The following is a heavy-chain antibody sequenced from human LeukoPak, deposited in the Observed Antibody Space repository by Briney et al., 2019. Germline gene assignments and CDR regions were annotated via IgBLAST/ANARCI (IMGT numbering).Heavy chain of an antibody. CDR3: ARVIVLIRGYSYGFNYYYYMDV. CDR2: INHSGST. Sequence: SETLSLTCAVSGGSFSGYYWSWIRQPPGKGLEWVGEINHSGSTNYNPSSTSRVTISVDTPKNQFSQKLSSVTAAHTAVYYCARVIVLIRGYSYGFNYYYYMDVWGKGTTVTVSS. CDR1: GGSFSGYY. V-gene: IGHV4-34*01. D-gene: IGHD5-18*01. J-gene: IGHJ6*03.